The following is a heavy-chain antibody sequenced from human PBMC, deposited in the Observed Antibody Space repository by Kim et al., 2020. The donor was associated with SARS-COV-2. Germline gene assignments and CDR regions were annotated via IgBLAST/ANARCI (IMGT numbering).Heavy chain of an antibody. CDR3: ARGYYYGSGSYYKWSYFDY. J-gene: IGHJ4*02. CDR1: GGSFSGYY. Sequence: SETLSLTCAVYGGSFSGYYWSWIRQPPGKGLEWIGEINHSGSTNYNPSLKSRVTISVDTSKNQSSLKLSSVTAADTAVYYCARGYYYGSGSYYKWSYFDYWGQGTLVTVSS. D-gene: IGHD3-10*01. V-gene: IGHV4-34*01. CDR2: INHSGST.